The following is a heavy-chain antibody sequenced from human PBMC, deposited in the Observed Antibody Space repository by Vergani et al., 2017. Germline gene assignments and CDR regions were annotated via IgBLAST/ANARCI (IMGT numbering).Heavy chain of an antibody. CDR1: GGSISSYY. V-gene: IGHV4-59*01. CDR2: IYYSGST. CDR3: ARGVNGGGSYYPDD. Sequence: QVQLQESGPGLVKPSETLSLTCTVSGGSISSYYWSWIRQPPGKGLEWIGYIYYSGSTNYNPSLKSRVTISVDTSKNQFSLKLSSVTAADTAVYYCARGVNGGGSYYPDDWGQGTLVTVSS. J-gene: IGHJ4*02. D-gene: IGHD1-26*01.